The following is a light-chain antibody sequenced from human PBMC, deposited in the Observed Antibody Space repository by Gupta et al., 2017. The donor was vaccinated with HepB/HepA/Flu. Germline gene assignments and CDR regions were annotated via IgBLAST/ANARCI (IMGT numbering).Light chain of an antibody. CDR1: SLRSYY. J-gene: IGLJ2*01. Sequence: SSELTQDPAVSVALGQTGRITCQGDSLRSYYASWYQQKQGQAPVLVNYGKNNRPSGIPDRFSGSSSGNTASLTITGAQAEDEADYYCNSRDSSGNHVVVGGGTKLTVL. V-gene: IGLV3-19*01. CDR3: NSRDSSGNHVV. CDR2: GKN.